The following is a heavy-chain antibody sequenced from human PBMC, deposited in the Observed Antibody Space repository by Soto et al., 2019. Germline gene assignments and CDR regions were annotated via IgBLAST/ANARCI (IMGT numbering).Heavy chain of an antibody. V-gene: IGHV3-74*01. CDR1: GFTFSPYW. J-gene: IGHJ5*02. CDR3: AKLNGMTTVTNWFDP. CDR2: INSDGSIT. Sequence: EVQLVESGGGLVQPGGSLRLSCAASGFTFSPYWMHWVRQAPGKGLVWVSRINSDGSITSYADSVKGRFTISRDNAKNTLYLQMNSLRDEDTAVYYCAKLNGMTTVTNWFDPWGQGTLVTVSS. D-gene: IGHD4-17*01.